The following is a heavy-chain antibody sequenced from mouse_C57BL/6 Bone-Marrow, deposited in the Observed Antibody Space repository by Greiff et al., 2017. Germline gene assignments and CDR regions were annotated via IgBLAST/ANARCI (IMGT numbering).Heavy chain of an antibody. J-gene: IGHJ1*03. V-gene: IGHV1-64*01. Sequence: QVQLQQSGAELVKPGASVKLSCKASGYTFTSYWMHWVKQRPGQGLEWIGMFHPNSGSTNYNEKFKSKATLTVDKSSSTAYMQLSSLTSEDSAVYYCARGGGGSSYDWYFDVWGTGTTVTVSS. D-gene: IGHD1-1*01. CDR3: ARGGGGSSYDWYFDV. CDR2: FHPNSGST. CDR1: GYTFTSYW.